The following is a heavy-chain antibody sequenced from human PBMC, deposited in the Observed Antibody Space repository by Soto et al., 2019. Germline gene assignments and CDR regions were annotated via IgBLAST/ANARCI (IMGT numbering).Heavy chain of an antibody. CDR2: IFWDDDK. J-gene: IGHJ4*02. Sequence: QITLKESGPTLVKPTQTLTLTCTFSGFSLSSSGGGVGWIRQPPGKALEWLALIFWDDDKRYSPSLRSSLTIIKDTSKNQVVLTMTNIDPVETATYYCARAYCSSTSCRRRVDFDYWGQGPLVTVSS. CDR3: ARAYCSSTSCRRRVDFDY. V-gene: IGHV2-5*02. D-gene: IGHD2-2*01. CDR1: GFSLSSSGGG.